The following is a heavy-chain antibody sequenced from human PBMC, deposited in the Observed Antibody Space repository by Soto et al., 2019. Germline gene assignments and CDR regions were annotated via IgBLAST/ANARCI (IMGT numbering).Heavy chain of an antibody. V-gene: IGHV1-69*02. Sequence: SVKVSCKASGGTFSSYTISWVRQAPGQGLEWMGRIIPVLGIANYAQKFQGRVTITADKSTSTAYMELSSLRSEDTAVYYCATSPFYGSGSPYYYYGMDAWGQGTTVTVSS. D-gene: IGHD3-10*01. CDR1: GGTFSSYT. J-gene: IGHJ6*02. CDR3: ATSPFYGSGSPYYYYGMDA. CDR2: IIPVLGIA.